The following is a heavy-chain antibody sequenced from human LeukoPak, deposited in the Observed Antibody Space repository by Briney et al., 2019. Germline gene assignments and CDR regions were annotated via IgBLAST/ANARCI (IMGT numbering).Heavy chain of an antibody. D-gene: IGHD2-21*01. CDR2: IRYDGSNK. Sequence: PGRSLRLSCAASGFIFRNYGIHWVRQAPGKGLEWVAAIRYDGSNKWYGESVKGRFAISRDNSENTAYLEMNRLTDEDTAVYYCTREECSGGECLSVNWGHGTQITVSS. V-gene: IGHV3-33*01. J-gene: IGHJ4*01. CDR3: TREECSGGECLSVN. CDR1: GFIFRNYG.